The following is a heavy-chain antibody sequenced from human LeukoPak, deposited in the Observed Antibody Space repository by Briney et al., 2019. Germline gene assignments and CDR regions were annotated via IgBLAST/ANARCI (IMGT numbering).Heavy chain of an antibody. Sequence: GGSLRLSCAASGFTFDDYGMSWVRQAPGKGLEWVANINQDGSVKYYVDSVKGRFTISRDNAKDSLYLQLNSLRAEDTAVYYCASGDNGDWSFDPWGQGTLVTVSS. D-gene: IGHD4-17*01. CDR1: GFTFDDYG. CDR2: INQDGSVK. CDR3: ASGDNGDWSFDP. V-gene: IGHV3-7*01. J-gene: IGHJ5*02.